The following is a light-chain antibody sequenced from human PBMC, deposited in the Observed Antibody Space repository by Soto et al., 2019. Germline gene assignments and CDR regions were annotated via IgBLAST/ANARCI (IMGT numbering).Light chain of an antibody. Sequence: QSVLTQPPSVYGAPGQRVTISCTGSSSNIGAGYEVHWYQQLPRTAPKLLIYGNSNRPSGVPDRFSGSKSGTSASLATTGLQAEDEADYYCQSYDNSLSGMVFGGGTKLTVL. J-gene: IGLJ2*01. CDR2: GNS. CDR1: SSNIGAGYE. CDR3: QSYDNSLSGMV. V-gene: IGLV1-40*01.